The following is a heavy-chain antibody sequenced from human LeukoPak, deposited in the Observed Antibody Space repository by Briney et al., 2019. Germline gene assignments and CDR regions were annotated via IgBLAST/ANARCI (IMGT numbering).Heavy chain of an antibody. CDR3: ARHGTVTTDGRDD. V-gene: IGHV4-39*01. D-gene: IGHD4-11*01. J-gene: IGHJ4*02. Sequence: GSLRLSCAASGFTFSSYWMSWVRQPPGKGLEWIGSIYYSGSTYYNPSLKSRVTISVDTSKNQFSLKLSSVTAADTAVYYCARHGTVTTDGRDDWGQGTLVTVSS. CDR1: GFTFSSYW. CDR2: IYYSGST.